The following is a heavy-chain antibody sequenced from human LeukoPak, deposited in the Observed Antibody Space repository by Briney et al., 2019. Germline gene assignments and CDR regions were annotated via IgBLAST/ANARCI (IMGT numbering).Heavy chain of an antibody. D-gene: IGHD1-1*01. Sequence: GESLKISCKGSGYSFTYYWIGWVHQMPGKGLEWMGIIYPGDSDTRYRLSFQGQVTISVDKSISTAYLQWSSLKASDTAMYYCARQDGNSKYYFDYWGQGTLVTVSS. J-gene: IGHJ4*02. CDR2: IYPGDSDT. CDR1: GYSFTYYW. V-gene: IGHV5-51*07. CDR3: ARQDGNSKYYFDY.